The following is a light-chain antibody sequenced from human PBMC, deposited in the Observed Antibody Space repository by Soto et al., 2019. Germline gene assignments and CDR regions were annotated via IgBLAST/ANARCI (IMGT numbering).Light chain of an antibody. Sequence: EIVLTQSPATLSLSPGERATLSCRASQSVFGNFVWHQQKPGQAPRLLIYDASNRATGIPARFSGSGSGTDFTLTISSLEPEDFAVYYCHHRDSWPTFGGGTKVEIK. CDR1: QSVFGN. J-gene: IGKJ4*01. CDR2: DAS. V-gene: IGKV3-11*01. CDR3: HHRDSWPT.